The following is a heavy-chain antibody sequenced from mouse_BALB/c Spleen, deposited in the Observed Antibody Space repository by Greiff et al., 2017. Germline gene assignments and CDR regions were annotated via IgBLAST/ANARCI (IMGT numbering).Heavy chain of an antibody. CDR3: ATLTGHFDY. D-gene: IGHD4-1*01. CDR2: ISYSGST. V-gene: IGHV3-2*02. CDR1: GYSITSDYA. Sequence: EVMLVESGPGLVKPSQSLSLTCTVTGYSITSDYAWNWIRQFPGNKLEWMGYISYSGSTSYNPSLKSRISITRDTSKNQFFLQLNSVTTEDTATYYCATLTGHFDYWGQGTTLTVSS. J-gene: IGHJ2*01.